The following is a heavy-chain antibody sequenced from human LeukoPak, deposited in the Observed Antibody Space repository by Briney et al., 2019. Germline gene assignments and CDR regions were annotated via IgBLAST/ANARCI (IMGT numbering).Heavy chain of an antibody. D-gene: IGHD2-15*01. CDR2: IYHTGST. Sequence: SETLSLTCTVSGGSISSYYWSWIRQSPGKGLESIAYIYHTGSTYYSPSLKSRVIISVDTSKNQFSLKLSSVTAADTAVYYCARISCGGGTCYLGYWGQGTLVTVSS. CDR1: GGSISSYY. J-gene: IGHJ4*02. V-gene: IGHV4-30-4*01. CDR3: ARISCGGGTCYLGY.